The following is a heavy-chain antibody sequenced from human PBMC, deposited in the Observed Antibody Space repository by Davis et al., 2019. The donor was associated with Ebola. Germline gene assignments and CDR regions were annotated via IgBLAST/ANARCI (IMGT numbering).Heavy chain of an antibody. J-gene: IGHJ6*02. CDR2: IYSGGST. Sequence: GESLKISCAASGFTVSSNYMSWVRQAPGKGLEWVSVIYSGGSTYYADSVKGRFTISRDNSKNTLYLQMNSLRAEDTAVYYCALTTCYYYGMDVWGQGTTVTVSS. CDR1: GFTVSSNY. D-gene: IGHD4/OR15-4a*01. V-gene: IGHV3-53*01. CDR3: ALTTCYYYGMDV.